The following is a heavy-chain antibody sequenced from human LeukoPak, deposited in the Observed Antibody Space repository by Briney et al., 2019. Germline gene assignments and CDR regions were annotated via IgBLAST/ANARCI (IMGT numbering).Heavy chain of an antibody. D-gene: IGHD6-6*01. Sequence: GGSLRLSCAASGFTFSSYSMNWVRQAPGKGLEWVSYISSSSSTIYYVDSVKGRFTISRDNAKNSLYLQMNSLRAEDTAVYYCARVEGIAARPLDYWGQGTLVTVSS. CDR1: GFTFSSYS. CDR2: ISSSSSTI. V-gene: IGHV3-48*01. J-gene: IGHJ4*02. CDR3: ARVEGIAARPLDY.